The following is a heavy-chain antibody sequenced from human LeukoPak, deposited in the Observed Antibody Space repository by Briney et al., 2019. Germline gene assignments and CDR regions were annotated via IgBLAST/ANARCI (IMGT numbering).Heavy chain of an antibody. Sequence: KPSETLSLTCSVSGGSISGYYWSWIRQPPGRGLGWIGSIFYSGSTTYNPSLKSRVSFSLDTSKNQFSLKLNSVTAADTAVYYCARYHCTTGDCNHLDKWGRGTLVTVSS. V-gene: IGHV4-59*01. CDR1: GGSISGYY. J-gene: IGHJ4*02. CDR2: IFYSGST. CDR3: ARYHCTTGDCNHLDK. D-gene: IGHD2-21*02.